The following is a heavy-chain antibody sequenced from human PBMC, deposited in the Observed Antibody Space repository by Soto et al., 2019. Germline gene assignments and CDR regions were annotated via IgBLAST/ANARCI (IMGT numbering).Heavy chain of an antibody. CDR3: AKDIVRYTYGACDY. J-gene: IGHJ4*02. Sequence: QVQLVESGGAVVQPGKSLRLSCAASGFTFSSYGMYWVRQAPGKGLEWVAAIAYDGSNKYHADSVKGRFTISRDNSKNTIDLQMNSLRVEDTAVYYCAKDIVRYTYGACDYWGQGALGTVSS. CDR1: GFTFSSYG. D-gene: IGHD5-18*01. V-gene: IGHV3-30*18. CDR2: IAYDGSNK.